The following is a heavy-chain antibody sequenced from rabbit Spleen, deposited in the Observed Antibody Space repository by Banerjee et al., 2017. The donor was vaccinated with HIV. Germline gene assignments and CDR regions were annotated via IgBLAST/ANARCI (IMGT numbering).Heavy chain of an antibody. CDR2: IYAGGSGTT. CDR3: AREDILVAGSFNL. V-gene: IGHV1S40*01. Sequence: QSLEESGGDLVKPGASLTLTCTASGFSFSGSHYMCWVRQAPGKGLEWIACIYAGGSGTTYYASWAKGRFTISETSSTTVTLQMTSLTAADTATYFCAREDILVAGSFNLWGPGTLVTVS. D-gene: IGHD4-1*01. J-gene: IGHJ4*01. CDR1: GFSFSGSHY.